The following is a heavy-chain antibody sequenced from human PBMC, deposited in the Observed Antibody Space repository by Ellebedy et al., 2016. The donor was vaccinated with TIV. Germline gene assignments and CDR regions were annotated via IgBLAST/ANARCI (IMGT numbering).Heavy chain of an antibody. D-gene: IGHD3-10*01. CDR3: ARAVIGKEDFDY. Sequence: PSETLSLTCAVYGDSFSGYYWSWIRQAPGKGLEWVAVISHDGSTKYYADSVKGRFTISRDNSKNTLYLQMNSLTTEDTAVYYCARAVIGKEDFDYWGQGSLVSVSS. V-gene: IGHV3-30*03. CDR1: GDSFSGYY. CDR2: ISHDGSTK. J-gene: IGHJ4*02.